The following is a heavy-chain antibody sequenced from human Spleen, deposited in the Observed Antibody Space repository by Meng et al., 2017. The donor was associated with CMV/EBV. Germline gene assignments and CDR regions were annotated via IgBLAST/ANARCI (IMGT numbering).Heavy chain of an antibody. CDR1: EYNFASYG. CDR2: ISAYNAKT. Sequence: ASVKVSCKGSEYNFASYGITWVRQAPGQGLEWMGWISAYNAKTHYAQKFQGRVTMTTETSTSTAYMELGSLRSDDTAVYYCARADFVTIFGVVNHIYGMDVWGQGTTVTVSS. CDR3: ARADFVTIFGVVNHIYGMDV. V-gene: IGHV1-18*01. D-gene: IGHD3-3*01. J-gene: IGHJ6*02.